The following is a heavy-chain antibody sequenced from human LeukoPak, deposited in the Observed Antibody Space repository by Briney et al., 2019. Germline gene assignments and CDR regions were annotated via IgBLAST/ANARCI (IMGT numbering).Heavy chain of an antibody. J-gene: IGHJ5*02. CDR1: GGSISSYY. D-gene: IGHD3-3*01. CDR2: IYTSGST. Sequence: SETLSLTCTVSGGSISSYYWSWIRQPAGKGLEWIGRIYTSGSTNYNPSLKSRVTMSVDTSKNQFSLKLSSVTAADTAVYYCAREREAPEWLTSNWFDPWGQGTLVTVSS. V-gene: IGHV4-4*07. CDR3: AREREAPEWLTSNWFDP.